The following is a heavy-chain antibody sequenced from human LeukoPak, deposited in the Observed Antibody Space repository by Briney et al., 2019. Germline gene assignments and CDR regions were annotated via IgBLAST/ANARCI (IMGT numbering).Heavy chain of an antibody. CDR1: GGSFSGYY. CDR2: INHSGST. Sequence: SETLSLTCAVYGGSFSGYYWSWIRQPPGKGLDWIGEINHSGSTNYNPSLKSRVTISVDTSKNQFSLKLSSVTAADTAVYYCARGGGIAAAGTEFDPWGQGTLVTVSS. J-gene: IGHJ5*02. D-gene: IGHD6-13*01. CDR3: ARGGGIAAAGTEFDP. V-gene: IGHV4-34*01.